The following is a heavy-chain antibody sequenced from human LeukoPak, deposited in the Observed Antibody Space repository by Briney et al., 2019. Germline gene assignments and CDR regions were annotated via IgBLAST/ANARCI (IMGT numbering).Heavy chain of an antibody. Sequence: GGSLRLSCAASGFTFSNVWKSWVRQAPGKGLEWVGRIKSKADGGTTDYAAPVKGRFTISRDDSKNTLYLQMNSLKTEDTAVYFCTTPGTYYDILTGYPLTRFWGQGTLVTVSS. J-gene: IGHJ4*02. D-gene: IGHD3-9*01. CDR2: IKSKADGGTT. CDR1: GFTFSNVW. CDR3: TTPGTYYDILTGYPLTRF. V-gene: IGHV3-15*01.